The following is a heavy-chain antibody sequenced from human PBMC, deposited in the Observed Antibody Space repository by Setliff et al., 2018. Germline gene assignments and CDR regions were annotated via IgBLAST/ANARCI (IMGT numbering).Heavy chain of an antibody. J-gene: IGHJ6*02. Sequence: ASVKVSCKASGYTFTSYGFSWVRQAPGQGLEWMGWINPNSGGTNYAQKLPGWVTMTRDTSISTAYMELSRLRSDDTAVYYCARDGRDYYDSSGYYFRYYYYGIDVWGQGTTVTGSS. CDR3: ARDGRDYYDSSGYYFRYYYYGIDV. D-gene: IGHD3-22*01. CDR2: INPNSGGT. V-gene: IGHV1-2*04. CDR1: GYTFTSYG.